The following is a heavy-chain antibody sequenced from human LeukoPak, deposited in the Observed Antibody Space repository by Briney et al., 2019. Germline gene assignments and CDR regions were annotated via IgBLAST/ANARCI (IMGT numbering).Heavy chain of an antibody. CDR1: GGSFSGYY. Sequence: PSETLSLTCAVYGGSFSGYYWSWIRQPPGKGLEWIGYIYYSGSTNYNPSLRSRVTISVDTSKNQFSLRLSSVTAADTAVYYCARLATYGDYSDWGQGTLVSVSS. V-gene: IGHV4-59*08. CDR2: IYYSGST. CDR3: ARLATYGDYSD. J-gene: IGHJ4*02. D-gene: IGHD4-17*01.